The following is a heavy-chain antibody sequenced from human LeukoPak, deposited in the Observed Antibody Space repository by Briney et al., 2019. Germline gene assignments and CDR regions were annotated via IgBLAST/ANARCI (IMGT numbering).Heavy chain of an antibody. J-gene: IGHJ4*02. CDR3: AKDSDYGDYEKGY. CDR1: GFTFSSYA. V-gene: IGHV3-23*01. D-gene: IGHD4-17*01. CDR2: ISGSGGST. Sequence: GGSLRLSCAASGFTFSSYAMSWVRQAPGKGLEWVSAISGSGGSTYYADSVKGRFTISRDNSKNTLYLQMNSLRAENTAVYYCAKDSDYGDYEKGYWGQGTLVTVSS.